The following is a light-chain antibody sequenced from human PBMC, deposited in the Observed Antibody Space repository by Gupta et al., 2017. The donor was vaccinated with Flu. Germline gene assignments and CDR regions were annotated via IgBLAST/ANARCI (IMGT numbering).Light chain of an antibody. CDR1: QPVSSGY. CDR2: AGS. Sequence: EVVLTQSPGTLSLSPGERATLSCRASQPVSSGYLAWYQQKPGQPPTLLIYAGSSRATGIPDRFSGSGSGTDFTLTISRLQSEDYGVYHCQQYGISPLTFGGGTKVEIK. V-gene: IGKV3-20*01. J-gene: IGKJ4*01. CDR3: QQYGISPLT.